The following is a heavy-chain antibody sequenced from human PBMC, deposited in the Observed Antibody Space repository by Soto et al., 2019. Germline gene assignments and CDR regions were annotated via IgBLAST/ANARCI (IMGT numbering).Heavy chain of an antibody. D-gene: IGHD2-15*01. CDR3: AWGGYCSGGSCSDY. J-gene: IGHJ4*02. Sequence: QVQLVQSGAEVKKPGASVKVSCKASGYTFTSYDINWVRQATGQGLEWMGWMNPNSGNTGYAQKFQGRVTMTRNTSRSTAYMELSSLRSEDTAVYYCAWGGYCSGGSCSDYWGQGTLVTVSS. V-gene: IGHV1-8*01. CDR2: MNPNSGNT. CDR1: GYTFTSYD.